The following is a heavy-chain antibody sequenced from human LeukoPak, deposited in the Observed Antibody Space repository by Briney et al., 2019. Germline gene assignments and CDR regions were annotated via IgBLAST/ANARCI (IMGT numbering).Heavy chain of an antibody. D-gene: IGHD3-9*01. CDR2: ISAYNGNT. Sequence: GESPKISCKGSGYSFTSYWIGWVRQAPGQGLEWMGWISAYNGNTNYAQKLQGRVTITTDTSTSTAYMELRSLRSDDTAVYYCARGTSGSLLRYFDWYYFDYWGQGTLVTVSS. V-gene: IGHV1-18*04. CDR3: ARGTSGSLLRYFDWYYFDY. J-gene: IGHJ4*02. CDR1: GYSFTSYW.